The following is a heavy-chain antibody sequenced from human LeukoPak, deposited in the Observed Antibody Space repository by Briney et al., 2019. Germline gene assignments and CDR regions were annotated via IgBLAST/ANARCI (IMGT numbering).Heavy chain of an antibody. CDR1: GFTFSTYA. D-gene: IGHD6-6*01. CDR2: ISGGVLST. V-gene: IGHV3-23*01. J-gene: IGHJ4*02. CDR3: AKHLGYRTSSGIDY. Sequence: PGGSLRLSCAASGFTFSTYAMSWVRQAPGKGLEWVSTISGGVLSTYYADSVKGRFTISRDNSKNTLYLQMNSLRADDTAVYYCAKHLGYRTSSGIDYWGQGTLVTVSS.